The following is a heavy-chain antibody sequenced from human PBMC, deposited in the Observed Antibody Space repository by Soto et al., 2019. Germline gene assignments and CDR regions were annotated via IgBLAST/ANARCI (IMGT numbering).Heavy chain of an antibody. V-gene: IGHV4-34*01. Sequence: PSETMSLTNAVYDGSFSGYYWSWIRQHQGKGLEWIGEINHSGSTNYNPSLKSRVTISVDTSKNQFSLKLSSVTAADTAVYYCARKGIDSDCSAGGCYSSPTISFDYWGQGTLVTVSS. CDR3: ARKGIDSDCSAGGCYSSPTISFDY. J-gene: IGHJ4*02. CDR1: DGSFSGYY. CDR2: INHSGST. D-gene: IGHD2-15*01.